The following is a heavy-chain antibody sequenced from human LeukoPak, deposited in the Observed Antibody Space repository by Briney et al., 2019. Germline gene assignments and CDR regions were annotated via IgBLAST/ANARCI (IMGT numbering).Heavy chain of an antibody. CDR3: ARSIYSTGWYDY. J-gene: IGHJ4*02. D-gene: IGHD6-19*01. Sequence: SETLSLTCNVSGYSIGSGYYWGWIRQTPGKGLEWIGSMYHSGSTYYNPSLKSRVTISVDTSKNQFSLKLSSVTAADTGVYYCARSIYSTGWYDYWGQGTLVTVSS. V-gene: IGHV4-38-2*02. CDR2: MYHSGST. CDR1: GYSIGSGYY.